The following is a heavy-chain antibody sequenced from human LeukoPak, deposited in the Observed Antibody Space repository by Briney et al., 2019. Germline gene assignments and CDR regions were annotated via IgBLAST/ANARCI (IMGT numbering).Heavy chain of an antibody. J-gene: IGHJ3*02. V-gene: IGHV3-21*01. Sequence: GGSLRLSCAASGFTFSSYSMNWVRQAPGKGLEWVSSISSSSSYIYYADSVKGRFTISRDNAKSSLYLPMKSLRAEDTAVYYCARDYVWGSYRLFAFDIWGQGTMVTVSS. CDR3: ARDYVWGSYRLFAFDI. CDR2: ISSSSSYI. CDR1: GFTFSSYS. D-gene: IGHD3-16*02.